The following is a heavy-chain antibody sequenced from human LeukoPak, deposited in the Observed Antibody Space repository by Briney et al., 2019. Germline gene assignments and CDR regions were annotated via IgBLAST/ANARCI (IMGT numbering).Heavy chain of an antibody. CDR2: ISSSSSYI. Sequence: GGSLRLSCAASGFTFSSSAMTWFRQAPGKGLEWVSSISSSSSYIYYADSVKGRFTISRDNAKNSLYLQMNSLRAEDTAVYYCASQNGYGGPFDYWGQGTLVTVSS. V-gene: IGHV3-21*01. D-gene: IGHD5-18*01. CDR3: ASQNGYGGPFDY. J-gene: IGHJ4*02. CDR1: GFTFSSSA.